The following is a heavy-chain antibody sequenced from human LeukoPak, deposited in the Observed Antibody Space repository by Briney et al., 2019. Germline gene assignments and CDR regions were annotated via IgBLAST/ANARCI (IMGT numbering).Heavy chain of an antibody. J-gene: IGHJ4*02. Sequence: GGSLRLSCAASGFTFSSYSMNWVRQAPGKGLEWVSYISSSSSTIYYADSVKGRFTISRDNSKNTLYLQMNSLRAEDTAVYYCAKCGRGQQLALLIPVFDYWGQGTLVTVSS. V-gene: IGHV3-48*01. CDR3: AKCGRGQQLALLIPVFDY. CDR1: GFTFSSYS. D-gene: IGHD6-13*01. CDR2: ISSSSSTI.